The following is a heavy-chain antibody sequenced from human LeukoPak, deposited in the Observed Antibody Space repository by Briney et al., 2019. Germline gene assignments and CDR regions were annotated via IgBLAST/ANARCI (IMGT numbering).Heavy chain of an antibody. CDR1: GFTFSSYW. CDR2: INSGGSTL. Sequence: GGSLRLSCAASGFTFSSYWMHWVRQAPGKGLEWVSYINSGGSTLYYADSVKGRFTISRDNAKNSLYLQMNSLRAEDTAVYYCARIHNLGILAHFDYWGQGTLVTVSS. D-gene: IGHD1-1*01. J-gene: IGHJ4*02. V-gene: IGHV3-48*04. CDR3: ARIHNLGILAHFDY.